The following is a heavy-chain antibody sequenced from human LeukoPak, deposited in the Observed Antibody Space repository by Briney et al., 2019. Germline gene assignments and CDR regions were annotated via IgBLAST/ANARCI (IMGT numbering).Heavy chain of an antibody. CDR3: ARLRRGYWYFDL. D-gene: IGHD3-10*01. CDR2: IDPSDSYT. V-gene: IGHV5-10-1*01. J-gene: IGHJ2*01. Sequence: GESLKISCKGSGYSFTNYWISWVRQMPGKGLEWMGRIDPSDSYTNYSPSFQGHVTISADKSISTVLLQWSSLKASDTAIYYCARLRRGYWYFDLWGRGTLVTVSS. CDR1: GYSFTNYW.